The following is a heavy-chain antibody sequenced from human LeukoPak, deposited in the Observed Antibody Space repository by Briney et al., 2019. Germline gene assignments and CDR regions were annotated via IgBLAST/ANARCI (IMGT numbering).Heavy chain of an antibody. D-gene: IGHD3-10*01. CDR2: IKQDGTEK. Sequence: PGGSLRLSCAASGFTFSSYLMNWVRQAPGKGLEWVANIKQDGTEKYYVDSVKGRFTISRDNAKNSLYLQMNSLRVEDTAVYYCAKVAKYYYGSETYYFFEHWGQGTPVTASS. CDR1: GFTFSSYL. CDR3: AKVAKYYYGSETYYFFEH. J-gene: IGHJ4*02. V-gene: IGHV3-7*01.